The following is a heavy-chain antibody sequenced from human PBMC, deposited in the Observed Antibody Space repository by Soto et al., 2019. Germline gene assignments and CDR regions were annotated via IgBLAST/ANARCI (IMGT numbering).Heavy chain of an antibody. CDR2: IYYSGST. J-gene: IGHJ4*02. Sequence: SETLSLTCTVSGGSISSYYGSWIRQPPGKGLEWIGYIYYSGSTNYNPSLKSRVTISVDTSKNQFSLKLSSVTAADTAVYYCARVRPEYSSSHYYFDYWGQATLVTVSS. V-gene: IGHV4-59*01. CDR3: ARVRPEYSSSHYYFDY. D-gene: IGHD6-6*01. CDR1: GGSISSYY.